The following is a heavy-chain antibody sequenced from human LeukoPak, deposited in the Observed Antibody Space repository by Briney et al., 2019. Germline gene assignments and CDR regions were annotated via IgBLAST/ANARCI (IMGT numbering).Heavy chain of an antibody. CDR3: AREGEIAVAGSDAFDI. V-gene: IGHV3-9*01. CDR1: GFTFDDYA. D-gene: IGHD6-19*01. Sequence: PGRSLRLSCAASGFTFDDYAMHWVRQAPGKGLEWVSGISWNSGSIGYADSVKGRFTISRDNAKNSLYLQMNSLRAEDTAVYYCAREGEIAVAGSDAFDIWGQGTMVTVSS. J-gene: IGHJ3*02. CDR2: ISWNSGSI.